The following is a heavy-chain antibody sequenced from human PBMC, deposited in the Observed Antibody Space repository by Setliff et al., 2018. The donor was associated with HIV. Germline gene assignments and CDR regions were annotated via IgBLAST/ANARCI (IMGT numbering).Heavy chain of an antibody. V-gene: IGHV4-59*01. CDR3: ARDQRGGAFDI. D-gene: IGHD3-10*01. J-gene: IGHJ3*02. CDR2: IYYSGST. Sequence: SETLSLTCTVSGDSISSYYWSWIRQPPGKGLEWIGYIYYSGSTNYNPSLKSRVTISVDTSKNQFSMKLSSVTAADTAVYYCARDQRGGAFDIWGQGTMVTVSS. CDR1: GDSISSYY.